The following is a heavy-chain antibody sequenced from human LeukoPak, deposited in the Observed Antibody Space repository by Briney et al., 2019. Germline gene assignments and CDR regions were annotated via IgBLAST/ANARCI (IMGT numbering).Heavy chain of an antibody. CDR2: INPNSGGT. CDR1: GYTFTGYY. CDR3: ARAQWLENYFDY. V-gene: IGHV1-2*02. J-gene: IGHJ4*02. D-gene: IGHD6-19*01. Sequence: ASVKVSCKASGYTFTGYYMHWVRQAPGQGPEWMGWINPNSGGTNYAQKFQGRVTMTRDTSISTAYMELSRLRSDDTAVYYCARAQWLENYFDYWGQGTLVTVSS.